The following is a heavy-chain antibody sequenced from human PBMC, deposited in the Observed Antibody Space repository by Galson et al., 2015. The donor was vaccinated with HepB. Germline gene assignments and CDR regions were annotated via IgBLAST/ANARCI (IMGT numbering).Heavy chain of an antibody. CDR1: GFDFNAYA. Sequence: SLRLSCAASGFDFNAYAMHWVRQAPAKGLEWLSVISYDGKNKFYADTVMGRFTISRDTSKNTLYLQMDSLRPDDTAVYYCARVVVLSETYLGQEDLDHWGQGTLVTVSP. CDR2: ISYDGKNK. CDR3: ARVVVLSETYLGQEDLDH. D-gene: IGHD3-3*01. J-gene: IGHJ4*02. V-gene: IGHV3-30*04.